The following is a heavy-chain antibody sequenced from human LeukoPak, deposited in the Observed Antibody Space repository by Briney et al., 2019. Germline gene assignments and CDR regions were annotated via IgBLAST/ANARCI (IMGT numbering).Heavy chain of an antibody. V-gene: IGHV4-39*07. D-gene: IGHD1-26*01. CDR2: IYSSVST. J-gene: IGHJ4*02. CDR1: GGSISSNAYY. CDR3: ARKGGSSYDY. Sequence: MPSETLSLTCSVSGGSISSNAYYWAWIRQPPGKGLEWIGSIYSSVSTYYNPSLKSRVTISVDKSKNQFSLKLSSVTAADTAVYYCARKGGSSYDYWGQGTLVTVSS.